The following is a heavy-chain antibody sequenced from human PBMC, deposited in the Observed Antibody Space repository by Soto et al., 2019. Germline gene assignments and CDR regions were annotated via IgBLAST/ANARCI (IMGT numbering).Heavy chain of an antibody. Sequence: SETLSLTCTVSGGSISSSSYYWGWIRQPPGKGLEWIGSIYYSGSTYYNPSLKSRVTISVDTSKNQFSLKLSSVTAADTAVYYCARGYAAPRAADWGQGTLVTVSS. J-gene: IGHJ4*02. CDR1: GGSISSSSYY. V-gene: IGHV4-39*01. CDR2: IYYSGST. CDR3: ARGYAAPRAAD. D-gene: IGHD5-12*01.